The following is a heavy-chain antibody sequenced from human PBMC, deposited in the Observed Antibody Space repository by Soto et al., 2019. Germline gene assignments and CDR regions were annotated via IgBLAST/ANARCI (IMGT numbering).Heavy chain of an antibody. CDR1: GFTFSSYA. CDR2: ISGSGGST. CDR3: AKGLRRLDRGQRSPTKQFDY. D-gene: IGHD3-10*01. V-gene: IGHV3-23*01. J-gene: IGHJ4*02. Sequence: EVQLLESGGGLVQPGGSLRLSCAASGFTFSSYAMSWVRQAPGKGLEWVSAISGSGGSTYYADSVKGRFTISRDNSKNTVYLQMDQLGGEDTAVNYCAKGLRRLDRGQRSPTKQFDYWGQGTLVTVSS.